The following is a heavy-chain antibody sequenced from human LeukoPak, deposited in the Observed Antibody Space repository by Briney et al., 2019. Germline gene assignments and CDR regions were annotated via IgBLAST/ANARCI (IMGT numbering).Heavy chain of an antibody. CDR3: ARDQPEWLLWNPGGFDY. J-gene: IGHJ4*02. V-gene: IGHV3-7*01. CDR1: GFSFSSYS. Sequence: GGSLRLSCAASGFSFSSYSMNWVRQAPGKGLEWVSNIKQDGSEKYYVDSVKGRFTISRDNAKNSLYLQMNSLRAEDTAVYYCARDQPEWLLWNPGGFDYWGQGTLVTVSS. CDR2: IKQDGSEK. D-gene: IGHD3-3*01.